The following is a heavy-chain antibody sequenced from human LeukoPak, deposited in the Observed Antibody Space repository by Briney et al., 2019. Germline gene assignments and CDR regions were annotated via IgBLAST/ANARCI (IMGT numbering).Heavy chain of an antibody. Sequence: GSLRLSCVGSGFTFSSYSMSWVRQAPGKGLEWVSGISGSGGTTYYADSVKGRFTISRDDSKSTMYLQMNNLRVEDTAVYYCAKSRVATGTFYFYYWGQGTLVTVSS. J-gene: IGHJ4*02. CDR2: ISGSGGTT. V-gene: IGHV3-23*01. CDR1: GFTFSSYS. D-gene: IGHD6-13*01. CDR3: AKSRVATGTFYFYY.